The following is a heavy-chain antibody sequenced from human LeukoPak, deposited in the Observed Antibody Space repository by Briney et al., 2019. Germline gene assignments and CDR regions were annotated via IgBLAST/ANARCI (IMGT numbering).Heavy chain of an antibody. D-gene: IGHD7-27*01. CDR3: ASSSNWGHPGMDV. V-gene: IGHV4-38-2*02. J-gene: IGHJ6*03. CDR1: GYSISSGYY. Sequence: SETLSLTCTVSGYSISSGYYWDWIRQPPGKGREWIGSIYHSGSTYYNPSLESRVTTSVDTSKNHFSLKLSSVTAADTAVYYCASSSNWGHPGMDVWGKGTPVTVSS. CDR2: IYHSGST.